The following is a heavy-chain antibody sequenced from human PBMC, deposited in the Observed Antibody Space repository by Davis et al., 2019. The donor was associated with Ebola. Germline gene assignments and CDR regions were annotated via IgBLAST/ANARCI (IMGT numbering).Heavy chain of an antibody. CDR3: ARLWLTESFDY. V-gene: IGHV1-8*01. CDR1: GYTFTSYD. J-gene: IGHJ4*02. CDR2: MNPNSGNT. Sequence: ASVKVSCKASGYTFTSYDINWVRQATGQGLEWMGWMNPNSGNTGYAQKFQGRVTITADKSTSTAYMELSSLRSEDTAVYYCARLWLTESFDYWGQGTLVTVSS. D-gene: IGHD5-12*01.